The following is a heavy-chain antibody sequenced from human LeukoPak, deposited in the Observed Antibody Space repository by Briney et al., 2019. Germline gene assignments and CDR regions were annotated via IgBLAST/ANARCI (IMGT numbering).Heavy chain of an antibody. D-gene: IGHD3-3*01. J-gene: IGHJ4*02. CDR2: INPSGGST. Sequence: ASVKVSCKASGYTFTSYYMHWVRQAPGQGLEWMGIINPSGGSTSYAQKFQGRVTMTRDTSTSTVYMELSSLRSEDKAVYYGARDNGYFWSGSNRWGQGTLVTVSS. CDR1: GYTFTSYY. CDR3: ARDNGYFWSGSNR. V-gene: IGHV1-46*01.